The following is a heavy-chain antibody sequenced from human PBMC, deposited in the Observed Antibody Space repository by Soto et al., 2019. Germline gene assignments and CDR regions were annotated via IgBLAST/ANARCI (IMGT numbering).Heavy chain of an antibody. CDR2: SYPGDSAT. J-gene: IGHJ6*02. Sequence: PGGSLKISCKGSGYTFTCSWIGWVRQLPGYGLERMGLSYPGDSATRYSPSFQGHVTITVDNSTSTAYLQCNTLKASDTAMYYCASHISNFRYSDYARDVWGQRTTV. CDR3: ASHISNFRYSDYARDV. V-gene: IGHV5-51*03. D-gene: IGHD4-4*01. CDR1: GYTFTCSW.